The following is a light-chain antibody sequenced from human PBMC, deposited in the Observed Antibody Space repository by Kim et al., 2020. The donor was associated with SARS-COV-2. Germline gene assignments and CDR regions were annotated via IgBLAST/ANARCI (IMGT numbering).Light chain of an antibody. CDR3: QQYYSTPLT. CDR1: QSVLYSSNNKNY. CDR2: WAS. V-gene: IGKV4-1*01. Sequence: ATINFKSSQSVLYSSNNKNYLAWYQQKPGQPPKLLIYWASTRESGVPDRFSGSGSGTDFTLTISSLQAEDVAVYYCQQYYSTPLTFGPGTKVDIK. J-gene: IGKJ3*01.